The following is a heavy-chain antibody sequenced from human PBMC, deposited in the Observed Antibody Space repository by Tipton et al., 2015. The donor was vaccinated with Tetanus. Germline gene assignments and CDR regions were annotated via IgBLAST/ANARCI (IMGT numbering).Heavy chain of an antibody. CDR3: VNFATS. CDR2: ISSSGTTM. J-gene: IGHJ5*02. Sequence: QLVQSGGGSVKPGGSLRLSCAASGFTFHESYMSWIRQAPGKGLEWISYISSSGTTMYYADSVKGRFTISRDNAKNSLFLQMNSLRDEDTAVYYCVNFATSWGQGTLVTVSS. V-gene: IGHV3-11*04. CDR1: GFTFHESY.